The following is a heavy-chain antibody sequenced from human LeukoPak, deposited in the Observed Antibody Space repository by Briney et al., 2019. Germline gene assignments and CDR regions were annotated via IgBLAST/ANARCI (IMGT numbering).Heavy chain of an antibody. CDR3: AREYYYDSSGYSRAFDI. CDR2: IYTSGST. D-gene: IGHD3-22*01. CDR1: GCSISSYY. V-gene: IGHV4-4*07. J-gene: IGHJ3*02. Sequence: SETLSLTCTVSGCSISSYYWSWIRQPAGKGLEWIGRIYTSGSTNYNPSLKSRVTMSVDTSKNQFSLKLSSVTAADTAVYYCAREYYYDSSGYSRAFDIWGQGTMVTVSS.